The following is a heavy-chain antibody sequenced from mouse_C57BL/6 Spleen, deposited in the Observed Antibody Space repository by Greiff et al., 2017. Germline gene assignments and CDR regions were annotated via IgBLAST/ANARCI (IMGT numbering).Heavy chain of an antibody. Sequence: EVTLMESEGGLVQPGSSMKLSCTSSGFTFSDYYMAWVRQVPEKGLEWVANVNYDGSSTYYLDSLKSRFIISRDNAKNILYLQMSSLESEDTATYYCARDGRDYFDYWGQGTTLTVSS. CDR1: GFTFSDYY. J-gene: IGHJ2*01. CDR3: ARDGRDYFDY. CDR2: VNYDGSST. V-gene: IGHV5-16*01. D-gene: IGHD4-1*01.